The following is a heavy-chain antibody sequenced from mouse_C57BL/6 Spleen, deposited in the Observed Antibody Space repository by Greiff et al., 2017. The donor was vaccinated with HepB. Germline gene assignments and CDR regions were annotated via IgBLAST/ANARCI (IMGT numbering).Heavy chain of an antibody. V-gene: IGHV5-4*01. CDR2: ISDGGRYT. CDR3: TRGDRGEGYYFDY. CDR1: GFTFSSYA. J-gene: IGHJ2*01. D-gene: IGHD3-2*01. Sequence: EVPLVESGGGLVKPGGSLKLSCAASGFTFSSYAMSWVRQTPEKRLEWVATISDGGRYTYYPDNVKGRFTISRDNAKNNLYLQMSHLKTEDTAMYYWTRGDRGEGYYFDYWRQGTTRKVAS.